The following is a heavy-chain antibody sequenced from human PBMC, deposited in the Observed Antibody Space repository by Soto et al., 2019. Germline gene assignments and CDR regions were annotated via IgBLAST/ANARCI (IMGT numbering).Heavy chain of an antibody. Sequence: QVQLQESGPGLVKPSQTLSLTCSVSGGSITSGGYYWNWIRQHPGKGLEWIGYIYYGGITYYNPSLKSRITISVDTAKKQCSLKRSSATAADTAMYYWARGIWVRGIIGFNWFDPWGQGTLVTVSS. D-gene: IGHD3-10*01. CDR2: IYYGGIT. V-gene: IGHV4-31*03. J-gene: IGHJ5*02. CDR1: GGSITSGGYY. CDR3: ARGIWVRGIIGFNWFDP.